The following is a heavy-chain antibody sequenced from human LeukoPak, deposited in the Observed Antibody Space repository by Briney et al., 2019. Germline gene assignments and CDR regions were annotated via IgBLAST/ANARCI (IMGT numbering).Heavy chain of an antibody. Sequence: GGSLRLSCAASGFTFSSYWMHWVRQAPGNGLVWVSRINRDGSSTSYADSVKGRFTISRDNAKNTLYLQMNSLRAEDTAVYYCATHYDSSGYYWNAFDIWGQGTMVTVSS. V-gene: IGHV3-74*01. CDR3: ATHYDSSGYYWNAFDI. CDR1: GFTFSSYW. D-gene: IGHD3-22*01. J-gene: IGHJ3*02. CDR2: INRDGSST.